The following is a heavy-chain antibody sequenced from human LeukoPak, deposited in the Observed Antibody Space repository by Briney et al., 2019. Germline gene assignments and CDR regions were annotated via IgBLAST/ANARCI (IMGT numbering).Heavy chain of an antibody. CDR2: INHSGST. D-gene: IGHD4-17*01. J-gene: IGHJ4*02. V-gene: IGHV4-34*01. CDR3: ARSPSGYGDRSYYFDY. Sequence: ASETLSLTCAVYGGSFSGYYWSWIRQPPGKGLGWIGEINHSGSTNYNPSLKSRVTISVDTSKNQFSLKLSSVTAADTAVYYCARSPSGYGDRSYYFDYWGQGTLVTVSS. CDR1: GGSFSGYY.